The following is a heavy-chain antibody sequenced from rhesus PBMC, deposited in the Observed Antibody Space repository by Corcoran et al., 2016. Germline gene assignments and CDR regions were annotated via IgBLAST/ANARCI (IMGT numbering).Heavy chain of an antibody. CDR2: INPYNGNT. D-gene: IGHD6-13*01. V-gene: IGHV1S2*01. CDR3: ARARYSSYYDY. Sequence: QVQLVQSGAAVKKPGSSVKVSCKASGYTFTDYYINWLRQDPLQGLEWMGWINPYNGNTKDAQKFQGRDTMTVETSTSTAYMELSSLRSEDTALYYCARARYSSYYDYWGQGVLVTVSS. CDR1: GYTFTDYY. J-gene: IGHJ4*01.